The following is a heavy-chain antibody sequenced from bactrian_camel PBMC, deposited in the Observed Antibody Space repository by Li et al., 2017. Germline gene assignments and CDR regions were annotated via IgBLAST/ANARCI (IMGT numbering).Heavy chain of an antibody. CDR1: QYSSRDNC. J-gene: IGHJ4*01. V-gene: IGHV3S34*01. D-gene: IGHD7*01. CDR2: IYPGATGCCDT. Sequence: HVQLVESGGGSVQAGGSLRLSCGASQYSSRDNCMGWFRQVPGKAREAVASIYPGATGCCDTWYADSVKGRFTISQDKGKNTVYLLMNSLKPDDSGTYYCAYESGTTPDLCCRRGPGGYFGQGTQVTVS.